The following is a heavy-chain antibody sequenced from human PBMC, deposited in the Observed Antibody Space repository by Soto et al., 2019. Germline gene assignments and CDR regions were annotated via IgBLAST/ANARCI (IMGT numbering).Heavy chain of an antibody. Sequence: SETLSLTCTVSGGSISSYYWSWIRQPPGKGLEWIGYIYYSGSTNYNPSLKSRVTISVDTSKNQFSLKLSSVTAADTAVYYCARQSVTMVRGVIMELVYWFDPWGQGTLVTVSS. D-gene: IGHD3-10*01. J-gene: IGHJ5*02. CDR2: IYYSGST. V-gene: IGHV4-59*08. CDR1: GGSISSYY. CDR3: ARQSVTMVRGVIMELVYWFDP.